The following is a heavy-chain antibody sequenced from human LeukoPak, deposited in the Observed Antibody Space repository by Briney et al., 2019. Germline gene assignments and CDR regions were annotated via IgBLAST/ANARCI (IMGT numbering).Heavy chain of an antibody. D-gene: IGHD4-17*01. J-gene: IGHJ4*02. Sequence: SETLSLTCGVSGVSFNTYYWSWIRQSPEKGLEWIGEVNHSGYTSYNPSLKSRVTISVDTSKNQFSLKLRSVTAADTAVYYCARQLYGSDYWGQGTLVTVSS. CDR3: ARQLYGSDY. CDR1: GVSFNTYY. V-gene: IGHV4-34*01. CDR2: VNHSGYT.